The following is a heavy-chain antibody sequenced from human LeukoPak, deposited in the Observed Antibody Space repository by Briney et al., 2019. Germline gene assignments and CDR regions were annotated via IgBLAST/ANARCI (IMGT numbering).Heavy chain of an antibody. V-gene: IGHV3-13*01. CDR3: ARVGIVGANHDAFDI. J-gene: IGHJ3*02. D-gene: IGHD1-26*01. CDR1: GFTFSSYD. CDR2: IGTAGDT. Sequence: GGSLTLSCAASGFTFSSYDMHWVRQATGKGLEWVSAIGTAGDTYYPGSVKGRFTISRENVKNSLYLQMNSLRAGDTAVYYCARVGIVGANHDAFDIWGQGTMVTVSS.